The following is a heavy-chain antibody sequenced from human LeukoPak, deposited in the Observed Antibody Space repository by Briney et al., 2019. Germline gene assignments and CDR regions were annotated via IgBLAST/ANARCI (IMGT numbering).Heavy chain of an antibody. Sequence: PGRSLRLSCAASGFYFDTYAMHWVRQAPGQGLEWVALIWHDGSHKFYSNSVRGQFTISRDNSKNTVYLQMNNLRPDDTAVYYCAREIFGSGSYLDFWGQGTLVTVSS. V-gene: IGHV3-33*01. CDR2: IWHDGSHK. J-gene: IGHJ4*02. CDR3: AREIFGSGSYLDF. CDR1: GFYFDTYA. D-gene: IGHD3-10*01.